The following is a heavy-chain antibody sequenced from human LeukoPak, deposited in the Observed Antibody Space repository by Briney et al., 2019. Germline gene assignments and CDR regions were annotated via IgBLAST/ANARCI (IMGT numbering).Heavy chain of an antibody. CDR3: AKAKSGSGWSPYYYGMDV. D-gene: IGHD6-19*01. Sequence: GGSLRLSCAASGFTFSSYAMSWARQAPGKGLEWVSAISGSGGSTYYADSVKGRFTISRDNSKNTLYLQVNSLRAEDTAVYYCAKAKSGSGWSPYYYGMDVWGQGTTVTVSS. J-gene: IGHJ6*02. V-gene: IGHV3-23*01. CDR2: ISGSGGST. CDR1: GFTFSSYA.